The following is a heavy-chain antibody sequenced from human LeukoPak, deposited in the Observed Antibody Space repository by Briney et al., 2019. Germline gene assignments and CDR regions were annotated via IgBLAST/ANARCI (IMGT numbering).Heavy chain of an antibody. Sequence: PSETLSLTCTVSGGSISSSSYYWGWIRQPPGKGLEWIGSIYYSGSTYYNPSLKSRVTISVDTSKNQFSLKLSPVTAADTAVYYCARDRDSSSFDYWGQGTLVTVSS. CDR3: ARDRDSSSFDY. D-gene: IGHD6-6*01. J-gene: IGHJ4*02. V-gene: IGHV4-39*07. CDR1: GGSISSSSYY. CDR2: IYYSGST.